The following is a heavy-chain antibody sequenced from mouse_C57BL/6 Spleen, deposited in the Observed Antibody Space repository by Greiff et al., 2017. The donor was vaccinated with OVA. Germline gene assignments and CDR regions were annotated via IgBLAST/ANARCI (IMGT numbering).Heavy chain of an antibody. CDR1: GFTFSDYG. V-gene: IGHV5-17*01. CDR3: ARLYSNYLVPYAMDY. Sequence: EVKLVESGGGLVKPGGSLKLSCAASGFTFSDYGMHWVRQAPEKGLEWVAYISSGSSTIYYADTVKGRFTISRDNAKNTLFLQMTSLRSEDTAMYYCARLYSNYLVPYAMDYWGQGTSVTVSS. CDR2: ISSGSSTI. D-gene: IGHD2-5*01. J-gene: IGHJ4*01.